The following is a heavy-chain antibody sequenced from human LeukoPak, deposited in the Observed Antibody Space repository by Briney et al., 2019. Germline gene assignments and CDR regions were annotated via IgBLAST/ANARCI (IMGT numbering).Heavy chain of an antibody. J-gene: IGHJ3*02. CDR3: ARVVWEYDAFDI. D-gene: IGHD1-26*01. CDR1: GFTFSSYW. Sequence: SGGSLRLSCVASGFTFSSYWMTWVRQAPGKGLEWVANIKQDGSGKYYVDSVKGRFTISRDNAKNSLYLQMNSLRAEDTAVYSCARVVWEYDAFDIWGQGTMVTASS. V-gene: IGHV3-7*04. CDR2: IKQDGSGK.